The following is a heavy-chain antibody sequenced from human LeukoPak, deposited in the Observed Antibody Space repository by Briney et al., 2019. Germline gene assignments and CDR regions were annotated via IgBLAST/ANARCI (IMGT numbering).Heavy chain of an antibody. Sequence: SETLSLTCTVSGGSISSYYWSWIRQPPGKGLEWIGYIYYSGSTNYNPSLKSRVTISVDTSKNQFSLKLSSVTAADTAVYYCARDIGGSWYDYWGQGTLVTVSS. CDR2: IYYSGST. D-gene: IGHD6-13*01. CDR1: GGSISSYY. CDR3: ARDIGGSWYDY. J-gene: IGHJ4*02. V-gene: IGHV4-59*01.